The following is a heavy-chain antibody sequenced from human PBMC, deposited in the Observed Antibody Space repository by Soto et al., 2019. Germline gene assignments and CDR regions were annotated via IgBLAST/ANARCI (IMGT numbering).Heavy chain of an antibody. CDR2: INHSGST. V-gene: IGHV4-34*01. D-gene: IGHD3-22*01. CDR3: ARKYYDSSGYKGWFDP. J-gene: IGHJ5*02. CDR1: GGSFSGYY. Sequence: SETLSLTCAVYGGSFSGYYWSWIRQPPGKGLEWIGEINHSGSTNYNPSLKSRVTISVDTSKNQFSLKLSSVTAADTAVYYCARKYYDSSGYKGWFDPWGQGTLVTV.